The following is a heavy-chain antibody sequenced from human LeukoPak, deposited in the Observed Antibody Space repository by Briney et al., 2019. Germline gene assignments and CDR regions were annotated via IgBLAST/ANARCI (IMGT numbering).Heavy chain of an antibody. D-gene: IGHD2-21*01. CDR3: ARRNSDCGGDCFCY. CDR2: ISDSGGST. V-gene: IGHV3-23*01. J-gene: IGHJ4*02. Sequence: QPGGSLRLSCAASGFTMSNYVMNWVRQAPGKGLEWVSTISDSGGSTYYADSVKGRFTISRDNSKNTLYLQMNSLRAEDTAVYYCARRNSDCGGDCFCYWGQGTLVTVSS. CDR1: GFTMSNYV.